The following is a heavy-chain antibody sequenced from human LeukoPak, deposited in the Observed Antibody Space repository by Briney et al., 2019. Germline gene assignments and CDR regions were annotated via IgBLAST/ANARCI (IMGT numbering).Heavy chain of an antibody. CDR3: AKDFRLKQLVRWEYFQH. Sequence: TGGSLRLSCAASGFTFSSYAMSWVRQAPGKGLEWVSAISGSGGSTYYADSVKGRFTISRDNSKNTLYLQMNSLRAEDTAVYYCAKDFRLKQLVRWEYFQHWGQGTLVTVSS. CDR1: GFTFSSYA. J-gene: IGHJ1*01. V-gene: IGHV3-23*01. D-gene: IGHD6-13*01. CDR2: ISGSGGST.